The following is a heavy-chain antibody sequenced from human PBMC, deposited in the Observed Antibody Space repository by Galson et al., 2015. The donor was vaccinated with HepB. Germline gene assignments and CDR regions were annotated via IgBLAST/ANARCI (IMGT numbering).Heavy chain of an antibody. CDR3: AKDGGSYYVDY. D-gene: IGHD3-10*01. CDR1: GFTFSGSA. CDR2: IRSKANSYAT. J-gene: IGHJ4*02. Sequence: SLRLSCAASGFTFSGSAMHWVRQASGKGLEWVGRIRSKANSYATAYAASVKGRFTISRDDSKNTAYLQMNSLKTEDTAVYYCAKDGGSYYVDYWGQGTLVTVSS. V-gene: IGHV3-73*01.